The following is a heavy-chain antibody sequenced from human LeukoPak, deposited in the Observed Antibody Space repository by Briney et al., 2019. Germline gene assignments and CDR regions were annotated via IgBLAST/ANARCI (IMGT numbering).Heavy chain of an antibody. CDR3: VRNSGTSWCGYYFEY. CDR1: GFTFDDYG. Sequence: RPGGSLRLSCAASGFTFDDYGMIWVRQAPGKGLEWVSGLNWDGGSTGYVDSVKGRFTISRDNSKNSLYLQVNSLRAEDTALYYCVRNSGTSWCGYYFEYWGQGTLVIVSS. CDR2: LNWDGGST. V-gene: IGHV3-20*04. J-gene: IGHJ4*02. D-gene: IGHD6-13*01.